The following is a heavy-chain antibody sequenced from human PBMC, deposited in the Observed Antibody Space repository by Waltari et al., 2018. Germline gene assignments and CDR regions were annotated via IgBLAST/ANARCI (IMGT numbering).Heavy chain of an antibody. CDR2: VNSDESST. V-gene: IGHV3-74*01. CDR1: GFNLCSRW. D-gene: IGHD5-18*01. CDR3: VRDDSYGFDY. Sequence: EVQLVESGGGLVQPGGSLSLSCAASGFNLCSRWMHWVRQAPGKGLVWVSHVNSDESSTSYADSVKGRFTISRDNAKNTVYLQMSSLRAEDTAVYYCVRDDSYGFDYWGQGTLVTVSS. J-gene: IGHJ4*02.